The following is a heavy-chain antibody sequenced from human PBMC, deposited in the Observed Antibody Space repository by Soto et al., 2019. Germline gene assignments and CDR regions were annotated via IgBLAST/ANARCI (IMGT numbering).Heavy chain of an antibody. CDR2: ITAYNGNT. J-gene: IGHJ5*02. Sequence: QVQLVQSGAEVKKPGASVKVTCKASGYIFTSYAISWVRQAPGQGLEWMGWITAYNGNTNYAQKLQGRVAMTTHTXXSTAYMELRSLRYDDTAVYYCARGGVGSTSAWFDPWGQGTLVTVSS. CDR1: GYIFTSYA. D-gene: IGHD1-26*01. CDR3: ARGGVGSTSAWFDP. V-gene: IGHV1-18*04.